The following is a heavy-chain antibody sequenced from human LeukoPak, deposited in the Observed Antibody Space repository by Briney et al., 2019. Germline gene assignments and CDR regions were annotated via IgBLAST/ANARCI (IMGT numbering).Heavy chain of an antibody. CDR2: IKQDGSEK. V-gene: IGHV3-7*01. CDR1: GFTFSAYT. J-gene: IGHJ4*02. CDR3: AREPDDFWSGYTSGFDY. Sequence: GGSLRLSCAASGFTFSAYTMNWVRQAPGKGLEWVANIKQDGSEKYYVDSVKGRFTISRDNAKNSLYLQMNSLRAEDTAVYYCAREPDDFWSGYTSGFDYWGQGTLVTVSS. D-gene: IGHD3-3*01.